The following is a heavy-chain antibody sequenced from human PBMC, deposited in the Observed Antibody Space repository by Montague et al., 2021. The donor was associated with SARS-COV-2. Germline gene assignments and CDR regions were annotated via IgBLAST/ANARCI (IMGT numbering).Heavy chain of an antibody. Sequence: SLRLSWAASGLTVSSNYMSWVRQAPGKGLEWVSVIYSGGSTYYADSVKGRFTIPRDNSKNTLYLQMNSLRSEDTAVYYCARGGGRDAFDIWGQGTMVTVSS. CDR1: GLTVSSNY. CDR3: ARGGGRDAFDI. CDR2: IYSGGST. J-gene: IGHJ3*02. V-gene: IGHV3-53*01. D-gene: IGHD3-10*01.